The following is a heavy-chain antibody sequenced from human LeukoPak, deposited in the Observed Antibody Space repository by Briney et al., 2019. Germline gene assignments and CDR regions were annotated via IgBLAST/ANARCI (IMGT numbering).Heavy chain of an antibody. J-gene: IGHJ4*02. D-gene: IGHD3-22*01. V-gene: IGHV3-30*18. CDR1: GFTFSSYG. CDR3: AKGYYDSSGFDY. Sequence: PGRSLRLSCAASGFTFSSYGMHWVRPAPGKGLEWVAVISYDGSNKYYADSVKGRFTISRDNSKNTLYLQMNSLRAEDTAVYYCAKGYYDSSGFDYWGQGTLVTVSS. CDR2: ISYDGSNK.